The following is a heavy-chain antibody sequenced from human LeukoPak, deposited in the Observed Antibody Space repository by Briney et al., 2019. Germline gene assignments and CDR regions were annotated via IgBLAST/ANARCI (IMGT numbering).Heavy chain of an antibody. V-gene: IGHV3-23*01. CDR2: ISGSGGST. CDR3: ARSYSSGWYRGAEYFQH. D-gene: IGHD6-19*01. Sequence: GGSLRLSCAASGFTFSSYAMSWVRQAPGKGLEWVSAISGSGGSTYYADSVKGRFTISRDNSKNTLYLQMNSLRAEDTAVYYCARSYSSGWYRGAEYFQHWGQGTLVTVSS. CDR1: GFTFSSYA. J-gene: IGHJ1*01.